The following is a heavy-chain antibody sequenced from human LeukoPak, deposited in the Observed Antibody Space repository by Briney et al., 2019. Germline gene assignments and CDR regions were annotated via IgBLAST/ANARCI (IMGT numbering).Heavy chain of an antibody. CDR1: GFTFSTYW. D-gene: IGHD3-9*01. CDR3: VKGPRPVYYDILTGYSYNWFDP. Sequence: QPGGSLRLSCAASGFTFSTYWMHWVRQAPGKGLVWVSRINSDGSITNYADSVKGRFTISRDNSKNTLYLQMSSLRAEDTAVYYCVKGPRPVYYDILTGYSYNWFDPWGQGTLVTVSS. V-gene: IGHV3-74*01. J-gene: IGHJ5*02. CDR2: INSDGSIT.